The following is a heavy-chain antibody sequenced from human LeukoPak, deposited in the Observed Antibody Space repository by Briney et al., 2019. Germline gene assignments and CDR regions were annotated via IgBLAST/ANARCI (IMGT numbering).Heavy chain of an antibody. CDR3: ARVPYDHHKRVQNYYYYYAMDV. Sequence: GGSLRLSCAASGFTFSSYEMNWVRQAPGKGLEWVSYISSSGSTKYHADSVKGRFTISRDNAKNSLYLQMNSLRAEDTAVYYCARVPYDHHKRVQNYYYYYAMDVWGQGTTVTVSS. CDR1: GFTFSSYE. D-gene: IGHD3-22*01. J-gene: IGHJ6*02. CDR2: ISSSGSTK. V-gene: IGHV3-48*03.